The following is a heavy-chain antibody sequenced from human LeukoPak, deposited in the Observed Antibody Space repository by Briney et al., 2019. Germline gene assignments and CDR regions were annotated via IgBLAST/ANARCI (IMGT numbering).Heavy chain of an antibody. J-gene: IGHJ4*02. D-gene: IGHD3-10*01. CDR3: ARVYGPRGNYFDY. V-gene: IGHV1-2*02. CDR1: GYSFTGYH. CDR2: INPNTGGK. Sequence: ASVKVYCKASGYSFTGYHIHWVRQASRQGLESMGWINPNTGGKTYAQKFQGRVTMTRDTSISTAYMELSGLTSDDTAVYYCARVYGPRGNYFDYWGQGTLLTVSS.